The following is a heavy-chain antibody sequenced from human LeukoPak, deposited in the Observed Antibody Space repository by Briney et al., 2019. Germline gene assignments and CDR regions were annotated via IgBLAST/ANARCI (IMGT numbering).Heavy chain of an antibody. V-gene: IGHV4-31*03. CDR3: ARGRGYCSGGSCYPYDY. J-gene: IGHJ4*02. D-gene: IGHD2-15*01. CDR2: IYYSGST. Sequence: SETLSLTCTVSGGSISSGGYYWSWIRQHPGKGLEWLGYIYYSGSTYYNPSLKSRVTISVDTSKNQFSLKLSSVTAADTAVYYCARGRGYCSGGSCYPYDYWGQGTLVTVSS. CDR1: GGSISSGGYY.